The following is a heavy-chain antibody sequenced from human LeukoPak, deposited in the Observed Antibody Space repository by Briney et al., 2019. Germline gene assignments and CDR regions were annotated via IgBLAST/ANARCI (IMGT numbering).Heavy chain of an antibody. CDR3: ARHSRTRYFQH. V-gene: IGHV4-34*01. CDR1: GGSFSGYY. D-gene: IGHD1-26*01. Sequence: TSETLSLTCAVYGGSFSGYYWSWIRQPPGKGLEWIGVINHSGSTNYNPSLKSRVAISVDTSKNQFSLKLSSVTAADTAVYYCARHSRTRYFQHWGQGTLVTVSS. CDR2: INHSGST. J-gene: IGHJ1*01.